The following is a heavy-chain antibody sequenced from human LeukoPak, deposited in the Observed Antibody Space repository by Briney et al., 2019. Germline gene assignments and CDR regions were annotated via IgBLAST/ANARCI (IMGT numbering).Heavy chain of an antibody. D-gene: IGHD4-17*01. CDR3: AKDRGGYGDYTGAFDI. V-gene: IGHV3-9*01. CDR1: GFTFSSYG. Sequence: SLRLSCAASGFTFSSYGMHWVRQAPGKGLEWVSGISWNSGSIGYADSVKGRFTISRDNAKNSLYLQMNSLRAEDTALYYCAKDRGGYGDYTGAFDIWGQGTMVTVSS. J-gene: IGHJ3*02. CDR2: ISWNSGSI.